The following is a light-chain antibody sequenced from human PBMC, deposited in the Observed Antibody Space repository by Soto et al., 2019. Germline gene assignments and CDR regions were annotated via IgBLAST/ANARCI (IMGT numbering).Light chain of an antibody. V-gene: IGLV2-14*03. CDR1: ISDVGGYQY. Sequence: QSALTQPASVSGSPGQSITISCTGTISDVGGYQYVSWFQQHPGKAPKMMIYDVSDRPSGVSSRFSGSKSGNTASLTISGLQSEDEADYYCSSYTSDFTIIFGGGTQLTVL. CDR2: DVS. J-gene: IGLJ2*01. CDR3: SSYTSDFTII.